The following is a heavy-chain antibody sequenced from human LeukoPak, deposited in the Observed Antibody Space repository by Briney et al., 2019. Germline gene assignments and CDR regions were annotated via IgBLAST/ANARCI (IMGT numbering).Heavy chain of an antibody. CDR1: GYTLTELS. Sequence: ASVKVSCKVSGYTLTELSMHWVRQAPGKGLEWMGGFDPEDGETIYAQKFQGRVTMTEDTSTDTAYMELSSLRSEDTAVYYCATDGGSQRYYYYGMDVWGQGTTITVSS. CDR3: ATDGGSQRYYYYGMDV. CDR2: FDPEDGET. J-gene: IGHJ6*02. D-gene: IGHD1-26*01. V-gene: IGHV1-24*01.